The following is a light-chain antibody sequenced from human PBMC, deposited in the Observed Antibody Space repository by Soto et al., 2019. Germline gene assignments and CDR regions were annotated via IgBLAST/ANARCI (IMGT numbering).Light chain of an antibody. V-gene: IGLV1-51*01. CDR1: SSNIGYNF. CDR3: GTWDTSLSAYV. Sequence: QSVLTQPPSVSAAPGRKVTISCSGSSSNIGYNFVSWYQHLPGTAPKLLSYDNDKRPPGISDRFSGSKSGTSATLDIAGLQTGDESDYYCGTWDTSLSAYVLGPGNQLTVL. J-gene: IGLJ1*01. CDR2: DND.